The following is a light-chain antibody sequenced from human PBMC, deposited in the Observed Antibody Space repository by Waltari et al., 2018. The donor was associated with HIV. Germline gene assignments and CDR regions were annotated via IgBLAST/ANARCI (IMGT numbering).Light chain of an antibody. V-gene: IGLV1-47*01. CDR1: SSNLGSNY. CDR2: RNN. Sequence: QSVLTQPPSASGTPGQRVTISCSGSSSNLGSNYGYWYQQLPGTAPKPLIYRNNQRPSGVPDRFSGSKSGTSASLAISGLRSEDEADYYCAAWDDSLSGYVFGTGTKVTVL. CDR3: AAWDDSLSGYV. J-gene: IGLJ1*01.